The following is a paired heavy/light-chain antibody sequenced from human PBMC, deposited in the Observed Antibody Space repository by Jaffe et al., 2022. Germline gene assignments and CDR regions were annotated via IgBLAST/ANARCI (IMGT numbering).Heavy chain of an antibody. CDR3: ARDGGGSSGYGHFDY. V-gene: IGHV1-3*01. D-gene: IGHD5-12*01. CDR1: GYTFSTYA. Sequence: QVQLVQSGAEVKKPGASVKVSCKASGYTFSTYAMHWVRQAPGQGLEWMGWISAGNVNTKYSQKFQGRVTISRDTSANTAYMELSSLRSEDTAVYYCARDGGGSSGYGHFDYWGQGTLVTVSS. CDR2: ISAGNVNT. J-gene: IGHJ4*02.
Light chain of an antibody. CDR2: WAS. J-gene: IGKJ2*01. CDR1: QSVLYSSNNKNY. V-gene: IGKV4-1*01. CDR3: QQYYSTPRT. Sequence: DIVMTQSPDSLAVSLGERATLNCKSSQSVLYSSNNKNYLGWYQQKPGQPPKLLIYWASTRESGVPDRFSGSGSGTDFTLTISSLQAEDVAVYYCQQYYSTPRTFGQGTKLEIK.